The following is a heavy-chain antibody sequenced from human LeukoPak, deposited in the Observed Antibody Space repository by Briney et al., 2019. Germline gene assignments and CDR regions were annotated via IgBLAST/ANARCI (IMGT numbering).Heavy chain of an antibody. Sequence: GGSLRLSCAASGFTFSSYGMHWVRQAPGRGLEWVAFIRYDGSNKYYADSVKGRFTISRDNSKNTLYLQMNSLRAEDTAVYYCASVVVPAAKEDYWGQGTLVTVSS. D-gene: IGHD2-2*01. V-gene: IGHV3-30*02. CDR2: IRYDGSNK. CDR3: ASVVVPAAKEDY. CDR1: GFTFSSYG. J-gene: IGHJ4*02.